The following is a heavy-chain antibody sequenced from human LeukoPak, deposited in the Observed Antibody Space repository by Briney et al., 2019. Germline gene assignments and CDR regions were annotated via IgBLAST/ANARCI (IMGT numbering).Heavy chain of an antibody. CDR2: IYYSGST. CDR1: GGSISSYY. CDR3: ARLLGASVDH. V-gene: IGHV4-59*01. J-gene: IGHJ5*02. D-gene: IGHD4/OR15-4a*01. Sequence: SETLSLTCTVSGGSISSYYWSWIRQPPGKGLECIGHIYYSGSTNYNPSLKSRVTISVDTSKNQFSLKLSSVTAADTAVYYCARLLGASVDHWGQGTLVTVSS.